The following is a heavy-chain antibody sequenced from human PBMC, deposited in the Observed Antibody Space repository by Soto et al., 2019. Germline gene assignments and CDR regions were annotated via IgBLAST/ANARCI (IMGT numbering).Heavy chain of an antibody. J-gene: IGHJ4*02. CDR1: GDSIGTGGYY. D-gene: IGHD3-22*01. Sequence: QVQLQESGPGLVKPSQTLSLTCTVSGDSIGTGGYYWDWIRQHPGKGPEWIGYLHYSGNTYYNPSLKSRLTISIDTSKNQLSLPLSSVTAADTAVYYCATNHDDISGRTPLLFDSWGQGTLVTVSS. CDR3: ATNHDDISGRTPLLFDS. CDR2: LHYSGNT. V-gene: IGHV4-31*03.